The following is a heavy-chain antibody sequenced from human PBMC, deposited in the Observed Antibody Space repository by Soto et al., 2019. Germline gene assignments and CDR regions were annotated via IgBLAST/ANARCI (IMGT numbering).Heavy chain of an antibody. J-gene: IGHJ4*02. Sequence: ASVKVSCKDSGYSFTSYSISWVRRAPGQGLEWMGWISAHNDNTNYAQKLQGRVTMTTDTSTSTAYMELRSLRSDDTAVYYCARGSAVGATTQYYFDYWGPG. CDR3: ARGSAVGATTQYYFDY. V-gene: IGHV1-18*04. CDR2: ISAHNDNT. D-gene: IGHD1-26*01. CDR1: GYSFTSYS.